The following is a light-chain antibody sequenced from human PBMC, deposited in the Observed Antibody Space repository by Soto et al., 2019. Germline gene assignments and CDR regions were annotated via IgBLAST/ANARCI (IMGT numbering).Light chain of an antibody. Sequence: EIVLTQSPGTLSLSPGERATLSCRASQIVSITCLTWYQQKPGQAPRRLIYGASIRATGIPDRFSGSGSGTDFTLTIIRLEPEDFAVYYCQYYGNSPRVTFGGGTKVEIK. J-gene: IGKJ4*01. CDR3: QYYGNSPRVT. CDR2: GAS. CDR1: QIVSITC. V-gene: IGKV3-20*01.